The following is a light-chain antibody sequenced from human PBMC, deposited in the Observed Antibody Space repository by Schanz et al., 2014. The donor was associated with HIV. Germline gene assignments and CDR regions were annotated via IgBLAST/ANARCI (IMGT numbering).Light chain of an antibody. CDR3: CSYAGSNTFI. CDR1: SSDIGAYNY. CDR2: EVT. Sequence: QSVLTQPASVSGSPGQSITISCTGTSSDIGAYNYVSWYQQYPGKAPKLMISEVTKRPSGFSNRFSGSKSGNTASLTISGLQTEDEADYYCCSYAGSNTFIFGGGTKLTVL. J-gene: IGLJ2*01. V-gene: IGLV2-23*02.